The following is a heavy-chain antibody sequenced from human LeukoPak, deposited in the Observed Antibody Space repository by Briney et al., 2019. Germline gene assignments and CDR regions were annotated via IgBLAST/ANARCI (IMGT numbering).Heavy chain of an antibody. CDR1: GYTFTSYY. D-gene: IGHD6-13*01. CDR2: INPSGGST. V-gene: IGHV1-46*01. J-gene: IGHJ4*02. Sequence: ASVKVSCKASGYTFTSYYMHWVRQAPGQGLEWMGIINPSGGSTSYAQKFQGRVTMTRDTSTSTVYMELSSLRSEDTAVYYCARDSPRMVQAAAGPYFYYWGQGTLVTVSS. CDR3: ARDSPRMVQAAAGPYFYY.